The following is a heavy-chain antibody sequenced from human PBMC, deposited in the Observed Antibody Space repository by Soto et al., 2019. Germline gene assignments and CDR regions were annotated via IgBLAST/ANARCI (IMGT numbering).Heavy chain of an antibody. Sequence: QVHLVQSGAEVKKSGASVKVSCKGSGYDFTTYGITWVRPSPGQGLEWMAWISAHNGNTEYAQNRQGRVTVTRDTSTSTTYIELRSLRSDDTAVYYCASGRYGDYWGQGALVTVSS. J-gene: IGHJ4*02. V-gene: IGHV1-18*01. CDR3: ASGRYGDY. CDR2: ISAHNGNT. CDR1: GYDFTTYG. D-gene: IGHD1-26*01.